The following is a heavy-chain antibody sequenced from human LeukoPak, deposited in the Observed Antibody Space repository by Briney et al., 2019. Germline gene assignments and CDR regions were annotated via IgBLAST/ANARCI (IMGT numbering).Heavy chain of an antibody. Sequence: SETLSLTCTVSGGSISSYYWSWIRQPPGKGLEWIGYIYYSGSTNYNPSLKSRVTISVDTSKNQFSLKLSSVTAADTAVYYCARVLAGTSSYYFDYWGQGTLVTVSS. CDR1: GGSISSYY. CDR2: IYYSGST. J-gene: IGHJ4*02. V-gene: IGHV4-59*01. CDR3: ARVLAGTSSYYFDY. D-gene: IGHD1-7*01.